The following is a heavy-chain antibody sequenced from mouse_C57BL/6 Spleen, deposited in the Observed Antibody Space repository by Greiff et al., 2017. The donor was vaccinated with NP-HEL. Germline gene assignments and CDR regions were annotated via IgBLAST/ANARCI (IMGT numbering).Heavy chain of an antibody. CDR1: GFTFSDYY. V-gene: IGHV5-16*01. J-gene: IGHJ3*01. Sequence: EVQVVESEGGLVQPGSSMKLSCTASGFTFSDYYMAWVRQVPEKGLEWVANINYDGSSTYYLDSLKSRFIISRDNAKTILYLQMISLKSEDTATYYCARCRGYCFYAAWFAYWGQGTLVTVSA. CDR2: INYDGSST. CDR3: ARCRGYCFYAAWFAY. D-gene: IGHD3-1*01.